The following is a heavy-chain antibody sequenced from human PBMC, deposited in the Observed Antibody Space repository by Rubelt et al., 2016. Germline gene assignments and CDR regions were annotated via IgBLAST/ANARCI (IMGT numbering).Heavy chain of an antibody. Sequence: QLQLQESGPGLVKPSETLSLTCGFYGGSFSSYYWIWIRQPPGKGLEWIGSIYYSGSTYYNQSLKCRVTISVDTSKNQFSLRLSSVTAADTAVYYCANSMNWGADYWGQGTLVTVSS. D-gene: IGHD7-27*01. J-gene: IGHJ4*02. CDR1: GGSFSSYY. V-gene: IGHV4-39*07. CDR2: IYYSGST. CDR3: ANSMNWGADY.